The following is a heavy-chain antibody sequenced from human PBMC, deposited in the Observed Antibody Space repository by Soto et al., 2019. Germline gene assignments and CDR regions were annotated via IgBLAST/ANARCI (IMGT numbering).Heavy chain of an antibody. CDR3: YAADFYYYGMDV. CDR2: ISAYNAKT. V-gene: IGHV1-18*01. Sequence: QVQLVQSGAEVKKPGASVKVSCKASGDTFTRCGISWVRQAPGQGLEWMGWISAYNAKTDYAQKFQGRDTLTTDTSTSTAYMELRSLRSDDTAVYYCYAADFYYYGMDVWGPGTTVTVSS. J-gene: IGHJ6*02. CDR1: GDTFTRCG. D-gene: IGHD2-2*01.